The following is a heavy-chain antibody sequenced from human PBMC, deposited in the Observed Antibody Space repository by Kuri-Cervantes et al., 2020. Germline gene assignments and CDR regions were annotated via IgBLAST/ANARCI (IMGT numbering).Heavy chain of an antibody. CDR1: GFTVSSNY. J-gene: IGHJ5*02. V-gene: IGHV3-53*01. Sequence: GGSLRLSCAASGFTVSSNYMSWVRQAPGKGLEWVSVIYGGGSTYYADSVKGRFTISRDNSKNTLYLQMNSLRAEDTAVYYCARVRGYCSSTSCYTDWFDPWGQGTLVTVSS. CDR2: IYGGGST. CDR3: ARVRGYCSSTSCYTDWFDP. D-gene: IGHD2-2*02.